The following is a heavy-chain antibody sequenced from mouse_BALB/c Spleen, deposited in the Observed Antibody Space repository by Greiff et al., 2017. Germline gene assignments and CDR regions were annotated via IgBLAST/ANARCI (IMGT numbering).Heavy chain of an antibody. J-gene: IGHJ4*01. D-gene: IGHD1-2*01. Sequence: EVQRVESGGGLVKPGGSLKLSCAASGFTFSSYTMSWVRQTPEKRLEWVATISSGGSYTYYPDSVKGRFTISRDNAKNTLYLQMSSLKSEDTAMYYCTRDTATYAMDYWGQGTSVTVSS. CDR1: GFTFSSYT. V-gene: IGHV5-6-4*01. CDR3: TRDTATYAMDY. CDR2: ISSGGSYT.